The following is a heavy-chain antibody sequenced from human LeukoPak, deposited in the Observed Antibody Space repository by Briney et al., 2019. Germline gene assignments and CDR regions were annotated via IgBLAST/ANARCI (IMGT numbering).Heavy chain of an antibody. J-gene: IGHJ4*02. CDR3: AKRTGSNWYGHFDY. CDR2: ISGSGSST. CDR1: GFTFSNYA. D-gene: IGHD6-13*01. V-gene: IGHV3-23*01. Sequence: LAGGPLRLSCAASGFTFSNYAMSWVRQAPGKGLEWVSAISGSGSSTYYADSVKGRFTISRDNSKNTLYLQMNSLRAEDTAVYYCAKRTGSNWYGHFDYWGLGTLVTVSS.